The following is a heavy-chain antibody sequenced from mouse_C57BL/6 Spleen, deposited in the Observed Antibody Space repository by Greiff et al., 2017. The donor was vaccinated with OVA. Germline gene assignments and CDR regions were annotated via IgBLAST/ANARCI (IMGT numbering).Heavy chain of an antibody. Sequence: QVQLQQPGAELVRPGSSVKLSCKASGYTFTSYWMDWVKQRPGQGLEWIGNIYPSDSETHYNQKFKDKATLTVDKSSSTAYMQLSSLTSEDSAVYYCARGVITTVVNCYFDVWGTGTTVTVSS. CDR2: IYPSDSET. D-gene: IGHD1-1*01. J-gene: IGHJ1*03. V-gene: IGHV1-61*01. CDR1: GYTFTSYW. CDR3: ARGVITTVVNCYFDV.